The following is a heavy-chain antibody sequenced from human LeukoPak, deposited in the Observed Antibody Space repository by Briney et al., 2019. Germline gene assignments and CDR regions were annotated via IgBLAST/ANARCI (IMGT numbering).Heavy chain of an antibody. CDR1: GGSMSNYY. D-gene: IGHD6-19*01. J-gene: IGHJ4*02. V-gene: IGHV4-59*01. CDR3: AGGKQWLAFDS. Sequence: PSETLSLTCTVSGGSMSNYYWSWIRQPPGKGLEWIGYIHHSGSTNYNPSLESRVTISVDTSRNQFSLKLSSVTAADTAVYYCAGGKQWLAFDSWGQGTLVTVSS. CDR2: IHHSGST.